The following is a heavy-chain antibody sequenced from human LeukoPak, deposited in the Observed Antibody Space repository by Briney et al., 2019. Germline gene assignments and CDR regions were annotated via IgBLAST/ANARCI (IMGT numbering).Heavy chain of an antibody. Sequence: GGSMRLSCAAAGFTFSSYSMNWVRQAPGKGLEWVSSNSSSSYIYYTDSVKGRFTISRDNAKNSLYLQMSSLRAEDTAVYYCASTYSSGPIYYYYMDVWGKGTTVTVSS. CDR3: ASTYSSGPIYYYYMDV. V-gene: IGHV3-21*01. CDR2: NSSSSYI. D-gene: IGHD3-22*01. J-gene: IGHJ6*03. CDR1: GFTFSSYS.